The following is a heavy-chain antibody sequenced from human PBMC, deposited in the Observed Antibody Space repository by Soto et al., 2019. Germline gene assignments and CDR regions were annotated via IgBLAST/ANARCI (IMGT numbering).Heavy chain of an antibody. CDR1: GFRFSAYW. CDR3: PRDLKSTTIGFSYGLDV. Sequence: GGSLRLSCAASGFRFSAYWLTWVHQAPGKGLEWVANIKQDGTEKHHVDSVEGRFTISRDNAKNLLYLQMYGLRGEDTAVYYCPRDLKSTTIGFSYGLDVWGQGTTVTVSS. CDR2: IKQDGTEK. V-gene: IGHV3-7*01. D-gene: IGHD1-7*01. J-gene: IGHJ6*02.